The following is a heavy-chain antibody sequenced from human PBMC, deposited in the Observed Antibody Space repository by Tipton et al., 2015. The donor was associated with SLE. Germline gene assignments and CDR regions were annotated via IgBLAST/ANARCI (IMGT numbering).Heavy chain of an antibody. V-gene: IGHV4-39*07. Sequence: TLSLTCTVSGGSISSSSYYWGWIRQPPGKGLEWIGSIYYSGSTYYNPSLKSRVTISVDTSKNQFSLELSSVTAADTAVYYCARKTTVITPGAFDIWGQGTMVTVSS. CDR1: GGSISSSSYY. J-gene: IGHJ3*02. D-gene: IGHD4-23*01. CDR3: ARKTTVITPGAFDI. CDR2: IYYSGST.